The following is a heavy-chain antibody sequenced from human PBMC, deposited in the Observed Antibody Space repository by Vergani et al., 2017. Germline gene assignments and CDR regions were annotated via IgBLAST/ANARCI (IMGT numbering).Heavy chain of an antibody. CDR1: GGSISSSSYY. CDR3: ARVGGARWS. D-gene: IGHD3-16*01. Sequence: QLQLPESGPGLVKPSETLSLTCTVSGGSISSSSYYWGWIRQPPGKGLEWIGSIYYSGSTYYNPSLKSRVTISVDTSKNQFSLKLRSVTAADTAVYYCARVGGARWSWGQGTLVTVSS. CDR2: IYYSGST. V-gene: IGHV4-39*07. J-gene: IGHJ4*02.